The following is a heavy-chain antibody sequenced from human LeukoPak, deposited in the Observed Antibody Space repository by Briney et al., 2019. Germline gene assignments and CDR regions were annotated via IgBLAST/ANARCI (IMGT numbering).Heavy chain of an antibody. Sequence: GGSLRLSCAASGFTVSSNYMSWVRQAPGKGLEWVSVIYSGGSTYYADSVKGRFTISRDNSKNTLYLQMNSLRAEDTAVYYCARRDTIVKYSSSWYYFDYWGQGTLVTVSS. V-gene: IGHV3-53*01. CDR3: ARRDTIVKYSSSWYYFDY. CDR1: GFTVSSNY. CDR2: IYSGGST. D-gene: IGHD6-13*01. J-gene: IGHJ4*02.